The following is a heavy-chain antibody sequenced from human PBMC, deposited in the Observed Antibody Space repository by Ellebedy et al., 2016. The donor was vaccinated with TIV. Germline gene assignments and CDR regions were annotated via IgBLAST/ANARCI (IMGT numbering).Heavy chain of an antibody. J-gene: IGHJ4*02. Sequence: ASVKVSXKASGYTFSDYQIHWVRQAPGQGLEWVGVTNPRDAGTTYAQKFQDRVTMTSDTSTSTFYMDLRSLTSEDTAVYYCARGNTAMAMVDYWGQGTLVTVSS. D-gene: IGHD5-18*01. CDR1: GYTFSDYQ. CDR3: ARGNTAMAMVDY. V-gene: IGHV1-46*01. CDR2: TNPRDAGT.